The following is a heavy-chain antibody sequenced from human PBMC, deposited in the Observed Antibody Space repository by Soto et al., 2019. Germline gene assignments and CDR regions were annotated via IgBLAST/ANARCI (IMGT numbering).Heavy chain of an antibody. CDR3: ASLVYDTRLNYMLFDF. D-gene: IGHD2-8*01. V-gene: IGHV4-34*01. CDR2: INHSGST. CDR1: GGSFSAYY. Sequence: PSETLSLTCAVYGGSFSAYYWSWIRQPPGKGLEWIGEINHSGSTNYNPSLKRRVTMSVDTSKNQFSLKLSSVTAADTAVYFCASLVYDTRLNYMLFDFWGPGTPVTGSS. J-gene: IGHJ4*02.